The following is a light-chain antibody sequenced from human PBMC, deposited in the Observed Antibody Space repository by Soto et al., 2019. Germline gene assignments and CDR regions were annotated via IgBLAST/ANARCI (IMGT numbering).Light chain of an antibody. CDR2: GAS. CDR3: QQRT. J-gene: IGKJ3*01. CDR1: QSVSSSY. V-gene: IGKV3-20*01. Sequence: EIVLTQSPGTLSLSPGERATLSCRASQSVSSSYLAWYQQKPGQAPRLRIYGASSRATGIPDRFSGSGSGTDFTLTISRLKTKDFAMYYCQQRTCGPGTKGDIK.